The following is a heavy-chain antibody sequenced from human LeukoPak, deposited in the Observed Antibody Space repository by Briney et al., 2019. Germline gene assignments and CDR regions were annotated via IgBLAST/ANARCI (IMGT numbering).Heavy chain of an antibody. CDR1: GFTFSSYW. J-gene: IGHJ4*02. V-gene: IGHV3-7*01. CDR2: IKQDGSEK. D-gene: IGHD2-2*01. CDR3: ARASEVVVPAESH. Sequence: GGSLRLSCAASGFTFSSYWMSWVRQAPGKGLEWVANIKQDGSEKYYVDSVKGRFTISRDNAKNSLYLQMNSLRAEDTAVYYRARASEVVVPAESHWGQGTLVTVSS.